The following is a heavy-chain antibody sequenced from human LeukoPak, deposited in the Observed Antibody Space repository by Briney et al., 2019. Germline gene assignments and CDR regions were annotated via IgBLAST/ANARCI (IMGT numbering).Heavy chain of an antibody. CDR1: GYTFTSYY. CDR2: INPSGGST. D-gene: IGHD6-13*01. Sequence: ASVKVSCKASGYTFTSYYMHWVRQAPGQGLEWMGIINPSGGSTSYAQKFQVRVTMTRDMSTSTVYMELSSLRSEDTAVYYCAKDEGIAGRPRGLDYWGQGTLVTVSS. J-gene: IGHJ4*02. V-gene: IGHV1-46*01. CDR3: AKDEGIAGRPRGLDY.